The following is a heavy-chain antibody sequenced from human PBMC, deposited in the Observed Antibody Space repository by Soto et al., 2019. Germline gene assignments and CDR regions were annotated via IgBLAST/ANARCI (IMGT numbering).Heavy chain of an antibody. V-gene: IGHV3-11*01. CDR3: GAARGGYGYFDY. CDR2: VTDSGSSA. J-gene: IGHJ4*02. D-gene: IGHD1-26*01. Sequence: QVRLVEYGGGLVRPGGSLRLSCAASGFTFSDYYMTWIRRAPGMGLEWLSHVTDSGSSAYYTDSVKGRFTISRDNARNSLFLQMNSLKAAHSGVYYCGAARGGYGYFDYWGQGILVTVSS. CDR1: GFTFSDYY.